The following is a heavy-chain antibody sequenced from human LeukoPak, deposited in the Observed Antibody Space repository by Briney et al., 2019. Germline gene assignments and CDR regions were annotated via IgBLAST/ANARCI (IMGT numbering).Heavy chain of an antibody. CDR1: GFTFSSYW. CDR3: AKRARGSSTSLHFDY. J-gene: IGHJ4*02. V-gene: IGHV3-23*01. CDR2: ISGSGGST. D-gene: IGHD2-2*01. Sequence: PGGSLRLSCAASGFTFSSYWMHWVRQAPGKGLEWVSAISGSGGSTYYADSVKGRFTISRDNYKNTLYLRMNSLRAEDTAVYYCAKRARGSSTSLHFDYWGQGTLVTVSS.